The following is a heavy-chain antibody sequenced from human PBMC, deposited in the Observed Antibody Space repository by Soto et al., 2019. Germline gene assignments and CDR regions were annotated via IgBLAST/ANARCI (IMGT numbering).Heavy chain of an antibody. CDR3: VSGYPWVGFDY. CDR1: SGSMSSSLNH. V-gene: IGHV4-39*01. J-gene: IGHJ4*02. CDR2: INYSGST. D-gene: IGHD5-18*01. Sequence: SETLSLTCIVSSGSMSSSLNHWGWIRQPPGKGLEWIGNINYSGSTYYNPSLKSRVTISVDTSKNQVSLKLSSVTAADTAVYNCVSGYPWVGFDYWGQGTLVTVSS.